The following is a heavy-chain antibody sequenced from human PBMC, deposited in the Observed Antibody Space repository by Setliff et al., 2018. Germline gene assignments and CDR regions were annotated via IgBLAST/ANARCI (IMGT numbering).Heavy chain of an antibody. V-gene: IGHV1-3*01. CDR2: INAGNGNT. D-gene: IGHD3-3*01. CDR3: ARDPSQKDNFWSGYYYYYYYGMDV. J-gene: IGHJ6*01. Sequence: ASVKVSCKASGYTFTSYGISWVRQAPGQGLEWMGWINAGNGNTKYSQKFQCRVPITRDTSASTAYMELSSLRSEDTAVYYCARDPSQKDNFWSGYYYYYYYGMDVWGQGTRVTVSS. CDR1: GYTFTSYG.